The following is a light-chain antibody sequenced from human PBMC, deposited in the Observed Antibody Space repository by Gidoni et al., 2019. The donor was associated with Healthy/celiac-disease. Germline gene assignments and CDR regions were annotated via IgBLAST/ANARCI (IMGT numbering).Light chain of an antibody. CDR2: DAS. J-gene: IGKJ5*01. CDR1: QDISND. Sequence: DIQMTQSPSSLSASVGDRVTITCQASQDISNDLNWYQQKPGKAPKLLIYDASNLETGVPSRFSGSSSGTYFPSTISRLQPEDIATYYCQQYDNLPITFGQGTRLEIK. V-gene: IGKV1-33*01. CDR3: QQYDNLPIT.